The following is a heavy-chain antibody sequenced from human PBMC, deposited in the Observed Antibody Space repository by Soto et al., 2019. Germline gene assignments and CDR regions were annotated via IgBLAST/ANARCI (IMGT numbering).Heavy chain of an antibody. Sequence: SETLSLTCTVSGGSVSSGSYYWSWIRQPPGKGLEWIGYIYYSGSTNYNPPLKSRVTISVDTSKNQFSLKLSSVTAADTAVYYCARDLYVWGSYRQQSNWFDPWGQGTLVTVSS. CDR3: ARDLYVWGSYRQQSNWFDP. D-gene: IGHD3-16*02. CDR2: IYYSGST. CDR1: GGSVSSGSYY. J-gene: IGHJ5*02. V-gene: IGHV4-61*01.